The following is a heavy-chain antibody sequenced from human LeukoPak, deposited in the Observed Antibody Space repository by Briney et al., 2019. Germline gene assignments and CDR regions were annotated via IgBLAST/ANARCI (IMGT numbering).Heavy chain of an antibody. D-gene: IGHD1-26*01. Sequence: PSETLSLTCAVYGGSFSGYYWSWIRQPPGKGLEWIGEINHSGSTNYNPSLKSRVTISVDTSKNQFSLKMRSVTAADTAVYYCARDPSGKFFNWFDPWGQGTLVTVSS. V-gene: IGHV4-34*01. CDR1: GGSFSGYY. J-gene: IGHJ5*02. CDR3: ARDPSGKFFNWFDP. CDR2: INHSGST.